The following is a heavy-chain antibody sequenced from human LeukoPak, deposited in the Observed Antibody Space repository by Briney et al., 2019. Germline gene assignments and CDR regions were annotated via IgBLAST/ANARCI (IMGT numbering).Heavy chain of an antibody. V-gene: IGHV4-59*01. D-gene: IGHD6-6*01. J-gene: IGHJ3*02. CDR1: GGSISSYY. Sequence: KPSETLSLTCTVSGGSISSYYWSWIRQPPGKGLEWIGYIYYSGSTNYNPSLKSRVTISVDTSKNQFSLKLSSVTAADTAVYYCARVPSIAARPAAFDIWGQGTMVTVSS. CDR3: ARVPSIAARPAAFDI. CDR2: IYYSGST.